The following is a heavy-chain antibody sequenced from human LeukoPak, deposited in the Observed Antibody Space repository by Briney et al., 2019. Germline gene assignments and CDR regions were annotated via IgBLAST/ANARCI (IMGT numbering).Heavy chain of an antibody. CDR1: GGSISSYY. J-gene: IGHJ5*02. Sequence: PSETLSLTCTVSGGSISSYYWSWIRQPPGKGLEWIGYIYTSGSTNYNPSLKSRVTISVDTSKNQFSLKLSSVTAADTAVYYCARHQYDFWSGYQKNWFDPWGQGTLGTVSS. V-gene: IGHV4-4*09. CDR2: IYTSGST. D-gene: IGHD3-3*01. CDR3: ARHQYDFWSGYQKNWFDP.